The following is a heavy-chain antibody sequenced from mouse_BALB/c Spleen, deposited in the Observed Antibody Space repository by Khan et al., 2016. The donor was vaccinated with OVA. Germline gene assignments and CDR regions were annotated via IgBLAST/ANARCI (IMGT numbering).Heavy chain of an antibody. CDR3: ARGGYSPWFAY. Sequence: EVQLQESGAELVRPGALIKLSCKASGFNIKDYYMHWVQQRPEQGLEWIGWIDPENGNTIYDPKFQGQASIIADTSSNTAYLQLSSLTSEDTAVYYCARGGYSPWFAYWGQGTLVTVSA. V-gene: IGHV14-1*02. CDR1: GFNIKDYY. CDR2: IDPENGNT. J-gene: IGHJ3*01. D-gene: IGHD2-3*01.